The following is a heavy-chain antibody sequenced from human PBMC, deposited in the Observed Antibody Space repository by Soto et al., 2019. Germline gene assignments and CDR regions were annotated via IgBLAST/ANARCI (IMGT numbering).Heavy chain of an antibody. J-gene: IGHJ4*02. D-gene: IGHD3-3*01. CDR2: VSRTGGRT. CDR1: GFNFSDSA. V-gene: IGHV3-23*01. CDR3: ATYNLWRLDY. Sequence: EEQLLESGGNLLQAGESLRLSCAASGFNFSDSAMSWVRQAPGKGLEWVSAVSRTGGRTFYTDSVKGRFTISRDNSENTLYLQMNSLRAEDTAVYFCATYNLWRLDYWGQGTLVTVSS.